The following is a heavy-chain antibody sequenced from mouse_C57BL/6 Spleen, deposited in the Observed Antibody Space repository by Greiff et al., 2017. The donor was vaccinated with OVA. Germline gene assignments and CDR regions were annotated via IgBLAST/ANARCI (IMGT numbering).Heavy chain of an antibody. CDR3: ARKRGNYYGKEGYYFDY. D-gene: IGHD1-1*01. J-gene: IGHJ2*01. Sequence: QVQLQQSGPELVKPGASVKISCKASGYAFSSSWMNWVKQRPGKGLEWIGRIYPGDGDTNYNGKFKGKATLTADKSSSTAYMQLSSLTSEDSAVYFCARKRGNYYGKEGYYFDYWGQGTTLTVSS. CDR1: GYAFSSSW. CDR2: IYPGDGDT. V-gene: IGHV1-82*01.